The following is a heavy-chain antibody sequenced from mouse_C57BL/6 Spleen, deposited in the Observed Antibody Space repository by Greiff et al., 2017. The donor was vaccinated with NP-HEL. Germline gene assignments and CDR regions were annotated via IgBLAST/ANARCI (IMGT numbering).Heavy chain of an antibody. CDR1: GYTFTSYW. CDR3: ARGDSNYWYFDV. D-gene: IGHD2-5*01. V-gene: IGHV1-55*01. Sequence: QVQLQQPGAELVKPGASVKMSCKASGYTFTSYWITWVKQRPGQGLEWIGDIYPGSGSTNYNEKFKSKATLTVDTSSSPAYMQLSSLTSEDSAVYYCARGDSNYWYFDVWGTGTTVTVSS. J-gene: IGHJ1*03. CDR2: IYPGSGST.